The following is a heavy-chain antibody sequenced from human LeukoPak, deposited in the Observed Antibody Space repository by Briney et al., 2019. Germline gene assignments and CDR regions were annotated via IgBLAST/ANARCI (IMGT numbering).Heavy chain of an antibody. CDR3: ARGSIAAAGGIDY. CDR1: GYTFTSCD. CDR2: MNPNSGNT. V-gene: IGHV1-8*01. Sequence: ASVKVSCKASGYTFTSCDINWVRQATGQGLEWMGWMNPNSGNTGYAQKFQGRVTMTRNTSISTAYMELGSLRSEDTAVYYCARGSIAAAGGIDYWGQGTLVTVSS. D-gene: IGHD6-13*01. J-gene: IGHJ4*02.